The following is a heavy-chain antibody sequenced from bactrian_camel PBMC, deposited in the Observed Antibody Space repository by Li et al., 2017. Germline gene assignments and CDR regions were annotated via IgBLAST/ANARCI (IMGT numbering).Heavy chain of an antibody. J-gene: IGHJ4*01. V-gene: IGHV3S53*01. D-gene: IGHD1*01. CDR2: VDSDGKT. CDR1: GSIYDTMC. Sequence: HVQLVESGGGSVQAGGSLRLSCASSGSIYDTMCMGWFRQAPGKERERVAAVDSDGKTLYADSVKGRFTISRDNAENKVYLQMNSLKPEDTALYSCAKVAFSTADGVGHRVRGQGTQVTVS.